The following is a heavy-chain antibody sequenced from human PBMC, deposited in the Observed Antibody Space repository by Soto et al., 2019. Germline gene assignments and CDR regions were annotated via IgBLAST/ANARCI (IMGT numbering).Heavy chain of an antibody. J-gene: IGHJ4*02. CDR2: IWYDGSNE. V-gene: IGHV3-33*01. D-gene: IGHD4-17*01. Sequence: QVQLVESGGGVVQPGRSLRLSCAASGLSFSTYAMHWVRQAPGKGLEWVAIIWYDGSNEHYVDSVKGRFTISRDNSNNTLYLQMNSLRAEDTAVYYCARDPAGYGDYATFDYSGQGTRVTVSS. CDR3: ARDPAGYGDYATFDY. CDR1: GLSFSTYA.